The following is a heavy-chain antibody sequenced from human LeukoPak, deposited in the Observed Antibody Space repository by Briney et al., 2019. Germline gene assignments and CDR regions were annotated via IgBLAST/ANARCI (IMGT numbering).Heavy chain of an antibody. V-gene: IGHV1-69*04. Sequence: SVKVSCKASGGTFSSYAISWVRQAPGQGLEWMGRIIPILGIANYAQKFQGRVTITADKSTSTAYMELSSLRSEDTAVYYCASKPGTTVTTNDYYYGMDVWGQGTTVTVSS. D-gene: IGHD4-4*01. CDR2: IIPILGIA. J-gene: IGHJ6*02. CDR3: ASKPGTTVTTNDYYYGMDV. CDR1: GGTFSSYA.